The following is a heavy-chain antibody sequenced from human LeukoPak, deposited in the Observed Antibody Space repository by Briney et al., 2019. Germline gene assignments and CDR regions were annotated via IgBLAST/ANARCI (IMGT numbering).Heavy chain of an antibody. V-gene: IGHV3-48*02. CDR1: GFTFSTYS. CDR3: VRAHYYDSSGYWGFDY. CDR2: IIDGSSRI. J-gene: IGHJ4*02. Sequence: GRSLRLSCAASGFTFSTYSMNWVRQAPGKWLEWVSYIIDGSSRIYYVDSVKGRFTISRDNAENSLYLQMNSLRDEDTAVYYCVRAHYYDSSGYWGFDYWGQGTLVTVYS. D-gene: IGHD3-22*01.